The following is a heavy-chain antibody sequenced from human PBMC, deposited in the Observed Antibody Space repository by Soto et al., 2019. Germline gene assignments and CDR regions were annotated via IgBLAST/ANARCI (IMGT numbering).Heavy chain of an antibody. CDR2: ITGSGSTT. CDR1: GFTFSSYA. J-gene: IGHJ4*02. Sequence: EVLLMESGGGLVQPGGSLRLSCAASGFTFSSYAMSWVRQAPGKGLEWVSVITGSGSTTYHADSVKGRFTISRDNSKNTLYLQMNSLRAEDTAVYYCARRGGALGYWGQGTLVTVSS. D-gene: IGHD3-16*01. V-gene: IGHV3-23*01. CDR3: ARRGGALGY.